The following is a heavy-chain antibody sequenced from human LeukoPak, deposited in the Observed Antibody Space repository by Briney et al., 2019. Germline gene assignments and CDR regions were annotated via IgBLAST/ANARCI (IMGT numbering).Heavy chain of an antibody. CDR2: ISNNGGRT. Sequence: GGSLRLSCAGSGFSFSSNTMSWVRQAPGRGLEWVSAISNNGGRTDYADSVKGRFTISKDNTQSTLDLHMDSLRAEDTAVYYCARDEDTSALSEYWGQGTLVTVSS. CDR1: GFSFSSNT. CDR3: ARDEDTSALSEY. D-gene: IGHD2/OR15-2a*01. V-gene: IGHV3-23*01. J-gene: IGHJ4*02.